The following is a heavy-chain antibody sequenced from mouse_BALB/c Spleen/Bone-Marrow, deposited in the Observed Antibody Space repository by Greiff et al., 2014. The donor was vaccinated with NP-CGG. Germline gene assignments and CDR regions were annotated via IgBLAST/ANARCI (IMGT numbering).Heavy chain of an antibody. J-gene: IGHJ4*01. CDR1: GFTFSDYG. CDR2: ISNLAYSI. CDR3: ARETTRGAIDY. V-gene: IGHV5-15*02. Sequence: EVKLIESEGALVQPGGSRKLSCAASGFTFSDYGMAWVRQAPGQGPEWVAFISNLAYSIYYTDNVTGRFTISRENAKNTLYLEMSSLRSEDTAMYYCARETTRGAIDYWGQGTSVTVPS. D-gene: IGHD2-1*01.